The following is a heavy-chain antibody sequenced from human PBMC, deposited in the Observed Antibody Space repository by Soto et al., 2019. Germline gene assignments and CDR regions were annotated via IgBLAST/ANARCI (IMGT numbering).Heavy chain of an antibody. V-gene: IGHV4-30-4*01. Sequence: SETLSLTCTVSGGSISSGDYYWSWIRQPPGKGLEWIGYIYYSGSTYYNPSLKSRVTISVDTSKNQFSLKLSSVTAADTAVYYCARARPPNWNSAGANWFDPWGQGTLVTVSS. CDR2: IYYSGST. CDR3: ARARPPNWNSAGANWFDP. J-gene: IGHJ5*02. D-gene: IGHD1-7*01. CDR1: GGSISSGDYY.